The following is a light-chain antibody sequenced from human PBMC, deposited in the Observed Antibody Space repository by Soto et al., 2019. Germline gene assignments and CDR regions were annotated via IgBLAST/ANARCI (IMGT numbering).Light chain of an antibody. CDR2: KAS. V-gene: IGKV1-5*03. J-gene: IGKJ1*01. CDR3: QHYNSYSGT. CDR1: QSLTGW. Sequence: DIQMTQSPSTLSASVGDRVTITCRASQSLTGWLAWYQQKPGRAPTLLISKASSLESGVPSRFSGSGSGTELTLTITSLQPDDFATYYCQHYNSYSGTFGQGTKVDIK.